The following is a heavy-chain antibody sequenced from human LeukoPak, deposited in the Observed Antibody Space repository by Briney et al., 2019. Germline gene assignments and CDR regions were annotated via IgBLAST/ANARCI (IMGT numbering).Heavy chain of an antibody. V-gene: IGHV1-69*05. CDR3: ARALGEWLPPRNWFDP. J-gene: IGHJ5*02. D-gene: IGHD3-3*01. Sequence: SVKVSCKASGGTFSSYAISWVRQAPGQGLEWMGGIIPIFGTANYAQKFQGRVTITTDESTSTAYMELSSLRSEDTAVYYCARALGEWLPPRNWFDPGGQGTLVIVS. CDR2: IIPIFGTA. CDR1: GGTFSSYA.